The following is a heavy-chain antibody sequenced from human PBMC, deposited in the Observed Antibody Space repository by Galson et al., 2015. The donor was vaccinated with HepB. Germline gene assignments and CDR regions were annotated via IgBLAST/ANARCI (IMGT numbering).Heavy chain of an antibody. Sequence: SLRLSCAASGFTFSNYGMHWVRQAPGKGLEWVAVIWYDGSEKYYADSVKGRFIISRDNSKNTLYLQMNSLRDEDTAVYYCARGGFVRAPGFDFWGQGTLVTVSS. CDR1: GFTFSNYG. V-gene: IGHV3-33*01. J-gene: IGHJ4*02. CDR3: ARGGFVRAPGFDF. CDR2: IWYDGSEK.